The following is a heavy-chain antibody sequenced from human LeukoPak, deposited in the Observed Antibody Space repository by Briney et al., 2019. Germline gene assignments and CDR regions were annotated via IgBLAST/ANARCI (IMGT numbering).Heavy chain of an antibody. Sequence: SGTLSLTCAVSGGSISSSNWWSWVRQPPGKGLEWIGEIYHSGSTNYYPSLKSRVTISVDKSKNQFSLKLSSVTAADTAVYYCARVLRRGYSGYDRAFFDYWGQGTLVTVSS. J-gene: IGHJ4*02. CDR1: GGSISSSNW. D-gene: IGHD5-12*01. V-gene: IGHV4-4*02. CDR2: IYHSGST. CDR3: ARVLRRGYSGYDRAFFDY.